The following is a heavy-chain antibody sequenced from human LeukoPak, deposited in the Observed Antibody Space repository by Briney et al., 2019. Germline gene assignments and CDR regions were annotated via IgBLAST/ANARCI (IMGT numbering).Heavy chain of an antibody. J-gene: IGHJ4*02. CDR2: ISSSGRYI. CDR1: GFTFSSYS. D-gene: IGHD3-10*01. V-gene: IGHV3-21*01. Sequence: GGSLRLSCAASGFTFSSYSVNWVCHAPGEGLECVSSISSSGRYIYYADSVKGRFTIFRDNAKNSLYLQMNSLRAEDTAVYYCARDLGELDAPDYWGQGTLVTVSS. CDR3: ARDLGELDAPDY.